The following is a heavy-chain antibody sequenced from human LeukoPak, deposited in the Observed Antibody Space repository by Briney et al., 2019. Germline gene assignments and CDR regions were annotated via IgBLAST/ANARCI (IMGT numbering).Heavy chain of an antibody. J-gene: IGHJ4*02. D-gene: IGHD6-13*01. CDR1: GGSISSSSYY. CDR3: ARVFLSSHPHIDY. Sequence: PSETLSLTCTVSGGSISSSSYYWGWIRQPPGKGLEWIGSIYYSGSTYYNPSLKSRVTISVDTSKNQFSLKLSSVTAADTAVYYCARVFLSSHPHIDYWGQGTLVTVSS. V-gene: IGHV4-39*07. CDR2: IYYSGST.